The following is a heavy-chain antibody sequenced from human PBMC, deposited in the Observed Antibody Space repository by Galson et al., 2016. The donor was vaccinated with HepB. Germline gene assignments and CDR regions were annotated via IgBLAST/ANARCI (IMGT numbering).Heavy chain of an antibody. D-gene: IGHD6-13*01. V-gene: IGHV5-51*01. Sequence: QSGAEVKKPGESLKISCTGSGYSFTNYWIAWVRQMPGKGLEWLGIIYPADSDTKYSPSFQGQVTMSADKSISTAYLQWSSLRAADTALYYCARHIVSWRDGSDLWGQGTMVSVSS. CDR2: IYPADSDT. CDR1: GYSFTNYW. J-gene: IGHJ3*01. CDR3: ARHIVSWRDGSDL.